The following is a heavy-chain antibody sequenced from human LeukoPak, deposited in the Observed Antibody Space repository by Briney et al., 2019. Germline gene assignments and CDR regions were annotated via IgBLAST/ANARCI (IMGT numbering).Heavy chain of an antibody. CDR1: GFTFSSYE. CDR3: AKDRIVATIPPIDY. CDR2: ISSSGSTI. J-gene: IGHJ4*02. V-gene: IGHV3-48*03. D-gene: IGHD5-12*01. Sequence: PGGSLRLSCAASGFTFSSYEMNWVRQAPGKGLEWVSYISSSGSTIYYADSVKGRFTISRDNAKNSLYLQMNSLRAEDTAVYYCAKDRIVATIPPIDYWGQGTLVTVSS.